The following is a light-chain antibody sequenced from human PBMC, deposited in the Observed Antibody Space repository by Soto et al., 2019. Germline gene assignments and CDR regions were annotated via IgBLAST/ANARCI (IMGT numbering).Light chain of an antibody. V-gene: IGKV3-20*01. CDR2: GAS. Sequence: EIVLTQSPGTLSLSPGERATLSCRASQSISSSFLAWYQQKPGQAPRLLIYGASSRATGIPHRFSGSGSGTDFTLTISRLEPEDFAVYYCQQYGGSPPITFGQGTRLEFK. CDR3: QQYGGSPPIT. J-gene: IGKJ5*01. CDR1: QSISSSF.